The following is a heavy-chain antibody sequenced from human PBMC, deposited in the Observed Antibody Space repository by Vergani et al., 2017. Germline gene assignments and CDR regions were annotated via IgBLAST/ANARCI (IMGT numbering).Heavy chain of an antibody. CDR1: GYTFTSYY. CDR2: INPSGGST. D-gene: IGHD1-26*01. CDR3: ARDLPSYSGSYSDFGY. J-gene: IGHJ4*02. V-gene: IGHV1-46*01. Sequence: QVQLVQSGAEVKKPGASVKVSCKASGYTFTSYYMHWVRQAPGQGLEWMGIINPSGGSTSYAQKFQGRVTMTRDTSTSTVYMELSSLRSEDTAVYYCARDLPSYSGSYSDFGYWGQGTLVTVSS.